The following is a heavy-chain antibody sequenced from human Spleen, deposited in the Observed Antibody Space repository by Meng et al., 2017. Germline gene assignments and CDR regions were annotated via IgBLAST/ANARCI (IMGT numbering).Heavy chain of an antibody. CDR1: GFTFSSYS. CDR3: ARSPIDKYDLSALPLDY. Sequence: GESLKISCAASGFTFSSYSMNWVRQAPGKGLEWVSSISSSSSYIYYADSVKGRFTISRDNSKNTVFLQINSLRAEDTAVYYCARSPIDKYDLSALPLDYWGQGTLVTVS. D-gene: IGHD3-16*01. J-gene: IGHJ4*02. CDR2: ISSSSSYI. V-gene: IGHV3-21*06.